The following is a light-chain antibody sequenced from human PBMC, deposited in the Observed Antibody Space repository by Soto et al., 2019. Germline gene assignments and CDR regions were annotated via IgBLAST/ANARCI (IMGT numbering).Light chain of an antibody. CDR3: GTWDSSLSGGV. CDR2: DDN. Sequence: QSVLTQPPSVSAAPGQRVTISCSGTISNIASNYVSWYQQFPGTAPRLLIYDDNKRPSGIPDRFSASKSGTSATLGITGLQSGDEADYYCGTWDSSLSGGVFGTGTKVTVL. V-gene: IGLV1-51*01. J-gene: IGLJ1*01. CDR1: ISNIASNY.